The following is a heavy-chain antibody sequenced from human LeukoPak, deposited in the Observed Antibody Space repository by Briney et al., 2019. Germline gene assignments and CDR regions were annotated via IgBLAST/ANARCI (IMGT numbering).Heavy chain of an antibody. J-gene: IGHJ4*02. CDR2: IYYSGST. CDR1: GGSISSSSYY. CDR3: ARMDGQGDVGYFDY. D-gene: IGHD1-26*01. V-gene: IGHV4-39*01. Sequence: PSETLSLTCTVSGGSISSSSYYWGWIRQPPGKGLEWIGSIYYSGSTYYNPSLKSRVTISVDTSKNQFSLKLSSVTAADTAVYYCARMDGQGDVGYFDYWGQGTLVTVSS.